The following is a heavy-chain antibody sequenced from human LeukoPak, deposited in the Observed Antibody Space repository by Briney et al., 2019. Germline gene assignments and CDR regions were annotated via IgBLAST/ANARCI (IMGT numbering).Heavy chain of an antibody. CDR1: GDSFSSKSAS. V-gene: IGHV6-1*01. Sequence: SQTLSLACVISGDSFSSKSASWNWIRHSPSRGLEWLGRTYSRSKWFNDYAVSVKSLITINADTSKNQFSLHLMSVTPDDTAVYYCARGTGSLDYWGQGTLVTVSS. J-gene: IGHJ4*02. CDR2: TYSRSKWFN. CDR3: ARGTGSLDY. D-gene: IGHD1-26*01.